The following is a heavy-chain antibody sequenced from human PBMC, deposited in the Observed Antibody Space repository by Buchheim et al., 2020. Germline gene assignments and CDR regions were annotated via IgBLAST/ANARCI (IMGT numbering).Heavy chain of an antibody. Sequence: EVQLVESGGGLVKPGGSLRLPCAASGFTFTNAWMTWVRQGPGKGLEWVGRIESKSDGGATDYAVLVKDRFTISRDDSKKMVYLQMNSLEIEDTAVYYCTTRDVYKADYYMDVWGKGTT. CDR1: GFTFTNAW. CDR2: IESKSDGGAT. CDR3: TTRDVYKADYYMDV. J-gene: IGHJ6*03. V-gene: IGHV3-15*04. D-gene: IGHD5-24*01.